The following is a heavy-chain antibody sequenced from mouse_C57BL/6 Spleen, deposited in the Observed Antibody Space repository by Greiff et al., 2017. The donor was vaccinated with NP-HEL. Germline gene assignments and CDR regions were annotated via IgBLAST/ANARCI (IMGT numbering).Heavy chain of an antibody. V-gene: IGHV1-52*01. Sequence: VQLQQPGAELVRPGSSVKLSCKASGYTFTSYWMHWVKQRPIQGLEWIGNIDPSDSETHYNQKFKDKATLTVDKSSSTAYMQLSSLTSEDSAVYYCARVGRDWYFDVWGTGTTVTVSS. CDR3: ARVGRDWYFDV. D-gene: IGHD4-1*01. CDR1: GYTFTSYW. J-gene: IGHJ1*03. CDR2: IDPSDSET.